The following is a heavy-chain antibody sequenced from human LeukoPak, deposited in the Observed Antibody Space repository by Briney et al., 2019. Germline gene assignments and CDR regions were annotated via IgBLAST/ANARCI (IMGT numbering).Heavy chain of an antibody. D-gene: IGHD3-9*01. J-gene: IGHJ4*02. CDR3: AKDNLLTGCNLDY. V-gene: IGHV3-30*18. CDR2: ISYDGSNK. CDR1: GFTFSSYG. Sequence: GRSLRLSCAASGFTFSSYGMHWVRQAPGKGLEWVAVISYDGSNKYYADSVKGRFTISRYNSKNTLYLQMNSLRAEDTALYYCAKDNLLTGCNLDYWGQGTRSTVSS.